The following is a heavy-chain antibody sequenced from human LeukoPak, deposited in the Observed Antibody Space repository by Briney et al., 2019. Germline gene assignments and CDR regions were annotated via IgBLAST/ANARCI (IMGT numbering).Heavy chain of an antibody. J-gene: IGHJ5*02. D-gene: IGHD2-2*01. CDR3: ASQRRLGYCSSTSCYYSNWFDP. CDR1: GYTSTSYG. V-gene: IGHV1-18*01. Sequence: GASVKVSCKASGYTSTSYGISWVRQAPGQGLEWMGWISAYNGNTNYAQKLQGRVTMTTDTSTSTAYMELRSLRSDDTAVYYCASQRRLGYCSSTSCYYSNWFDPWGQGTLVTVSS. CDR2: ISAYNGNT.